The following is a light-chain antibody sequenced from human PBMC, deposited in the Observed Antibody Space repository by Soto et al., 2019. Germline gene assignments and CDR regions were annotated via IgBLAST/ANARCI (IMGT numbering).Light chain of an antibody. Sequence: QSVLTQPPSAPGTPGPRVTISCSGSSSNIGSNTVNWYQQLPGTAPKLLIYSNNQRPSGVPDRFSGSKSGTSASLAISGLQSEDEADYYCAAWDDSLNGSFFGTVT. CDR2: SNN. CDR1: SSNIGSNT. V-gene: IGLV1-44*01. J-gene: IGLJ1*01. CDR3: AAWDDSLNGSF.